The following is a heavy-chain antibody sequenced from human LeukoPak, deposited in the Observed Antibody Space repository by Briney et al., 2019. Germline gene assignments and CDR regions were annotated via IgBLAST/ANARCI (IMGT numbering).Heavy chain of an antibody. D-gene: IGHD2-2*01. J-gene: IGHJ4*02. CDR3: ASGRVVVLAAYFDY. CDR1: GGSISSYY. Sequence: SETLSLTCTVSGGSISSYYWSWIRQPPGKGLEWIGYIYYSGSTNYNPSLKSRVTISVDTSKNQFSLKLSSVTAADTAVYYCASGRVVVLAAYFDYWGQGTLVTVSS. CDR2: IYYSGST. V-gene: IGHV4-59*01.